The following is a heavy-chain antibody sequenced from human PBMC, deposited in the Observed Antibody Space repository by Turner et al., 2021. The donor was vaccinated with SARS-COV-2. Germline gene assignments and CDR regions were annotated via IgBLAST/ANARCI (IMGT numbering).Heavy chain of an antibody. V-gene: IGHV1-69*04. CDR3: ARAMVRGVNAFDEYFQH. CDR2: IIHILGIA. Sequence: QLVHSGAELKKPGSSMKISSTASVGTFSSYALSWVRQVPGQGLEWMGRIIHILGIASNAQKFKGRVTIAADKSTSTAYLKLSSMRSEDTAVYYCARAMVRGVNAFDEYFQHWGHGILVTVSS. D-gene: IGHD3-10*01. CDR1: VGTFSSYA. J-gene: IGHJ1*01.